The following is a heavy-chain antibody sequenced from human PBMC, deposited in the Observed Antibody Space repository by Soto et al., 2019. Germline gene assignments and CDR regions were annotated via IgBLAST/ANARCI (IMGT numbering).Heavy chain of an antibody. Sequence: PGGSLRLSCAASGFTFSSYSMNWVRQAPGKGLEWVSYISSSSSTIYYADSVKGRFTISRDNAKNSLYLQMNSLRDEDTAVYYCAREGYYYILTGYYTSGMDVWGQETTVTVS. CDR2: ISSSSSTI. D-gene: IGHD3-9*01. CDR1: GFTFSSYS. CDR3: AREGYYYILTGYYTSGMDV. J-gene: IGHJ6*02. V-gene: IGHV3-48*02.